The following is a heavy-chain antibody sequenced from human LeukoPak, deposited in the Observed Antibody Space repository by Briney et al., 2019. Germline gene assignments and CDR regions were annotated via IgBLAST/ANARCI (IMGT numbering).Heavy chain of an antibody. D-gene: IGHD3-22*01. CDR3: AKAYSTYYYDSSGYLFDY. Sequence: GGSLRLSCAASGFTFSSYWMSWVRQAPGKGLEWVANIKQDGSEKYYVDSVKGRFTISRDNAKNSLYLQMNSLRAEDTALYYCAKAYSTYYYDSSGYLFDYWGQGTLVTVSS. J-gene: IGHJ4*02. V-gene: IGHV3-7*03. CDR2: IKQDGSEK. CDR1: GFTFSSYW.